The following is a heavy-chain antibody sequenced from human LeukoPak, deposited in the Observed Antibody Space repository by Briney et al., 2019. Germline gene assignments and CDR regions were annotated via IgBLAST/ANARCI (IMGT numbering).Heavy chain of an antibody. J-gene: IGHJ5*02. CDR2: SDYSGNT. CDR1: SGSITSGNYY. V-gene: IGHV4-39*07. D-gene: IGHD1-1*01. Sequence: SETLSLTCTVSSGSITSGNYYWDWIRQPPGKGLEWIGGSDYSGNTYYNPSLKSRVTISVDTSKNQFSLKLSSVTPADTAVYYCARRGTGLDWFDPWGQGTLVTVSS. CDR3: ARRGTGLDWFDP.